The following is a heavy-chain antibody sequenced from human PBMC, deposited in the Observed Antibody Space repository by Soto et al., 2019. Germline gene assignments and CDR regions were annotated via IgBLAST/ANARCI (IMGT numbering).Heavy chain of an antibody. CDR2: ISYDGSNK. CDR3: ARDPLWGTAMVLWYFDL. V-gene: IGHV3-30-3*01. J-gene: IGHJ2*01. CDR1: GFTFSSYA. Sequence: QVQLVESGGGVVQPGRSLRLSCAASGFTFSSYAMHWVRQATCKGLEWVAVISYDGSNKYYADSVKGRFTISRDNSKNTLYLQMNSLRAEDTAVYYCARDPLWGTAMVLWYFDLWGRGTLVTVSS. D-gene: IGHD5-18*01.